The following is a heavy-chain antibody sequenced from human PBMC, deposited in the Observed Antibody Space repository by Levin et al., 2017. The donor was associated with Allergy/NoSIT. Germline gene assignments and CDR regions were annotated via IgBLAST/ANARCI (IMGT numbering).Heavy chain of an antibody. J-gene: IGHJ3*02. D-gene: IGHD2-15*01. V-gene: IGHV5-51*01. CDR3: ARRVIYCSGGSCYRYAFDI. CDR1: GYSFTSYW. Sequence: ASVKVSCKGSGYSFTSYWIGWVRQMPGKGLEWMGIIYPGDSDTRYSPSFQGQVTISADKSISTAYLQWSSLKASDTAMYYCARRVIYCSGGSCYRYAFDIWGQGTMVTVSS. CDR2: IYPGDSDT.